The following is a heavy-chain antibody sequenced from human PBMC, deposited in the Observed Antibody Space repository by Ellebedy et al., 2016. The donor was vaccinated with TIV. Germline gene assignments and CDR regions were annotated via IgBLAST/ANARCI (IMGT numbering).Heavy chain of an antibody. J-gene: IGHJ6*02. CDR2: INHSGST. CDR1: GGSFSGYD. V-gene: IGHV4-34*01. D-gene: IGHD3-10*01. CDR3: ARSMVQGAVGGHYYYGMDV. Sequence: MPSETLSLTCAVYGGSFSGYDWTRTPQPPGKGREWIAEINHSGSTNYNPSLISRVTISVDTSKNPFSLKLSSVTAADTAVYYCARSMVQGAVGGHYYYGMDVWGQGTLVTVSS.